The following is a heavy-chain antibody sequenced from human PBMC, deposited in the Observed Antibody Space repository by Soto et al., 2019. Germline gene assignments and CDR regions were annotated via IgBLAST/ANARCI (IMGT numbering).Heavy chain of an antibody. Sequence: VGSLRLSCAASGFTFSSYGMHWVRQAPGKGLEWVAVISYDGSNKYYADSVKGRFTISRDNSKNTLYLQMNSLRAEDTAVYYCAKDRYDFWSGYPPRGYFDYWGQGTLVTV. V-gene: IGHV3-30*18. J-gene: IGHJ4*02. CDR1: GFTFSSYG. D-gene: IGHD3-3*01. CDR3: AKDRYDFWSGYPPRGYFDY. CDR2: ISYDGSNK.